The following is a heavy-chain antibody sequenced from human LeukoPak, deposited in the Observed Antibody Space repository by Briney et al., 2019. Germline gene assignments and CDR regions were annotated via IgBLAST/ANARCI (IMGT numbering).Heavy chain of an antibody. D-gene: IGHD5-18*01. J-gene: IGHJ6*03. CDR1: GGTFSSYA. Sequence: ASVKVSCKASGGTFSSYAISWVRQAPGQGLEWMGGIIPIFGTANYGQKFQGRVTITADESTSTAYMELSSLRSEDTAVYYCARDEGYSYEPVRYYMDVWGKGTTVTVSS. CDR2: IIPIFGTA. V-gene: IGHV1-69*13. CDR3: ARDEGYSYEPVRYYMDV.